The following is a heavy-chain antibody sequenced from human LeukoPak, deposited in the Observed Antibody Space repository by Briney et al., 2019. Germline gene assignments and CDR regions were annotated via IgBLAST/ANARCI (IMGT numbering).Heavy chain of an antibody. CDR1: GGTFSSYA. V-gene: IGHV1-18*01. D-gene: IGHD2-21*01. Sequence: ASVKVSCKASGGTFSSYAISWVRQAPGQGLEWMGWISAYNGNTNYAQKLQGRVTMTTDTSTSTAYMELRSLRSDDTAVYYCARDGFRDVVVIAGWFDPWGQGTLVTVSS. J-gene: IGHJ5*02. CDR3: ARDGFRDVVVIAGWFDP. CDR2: ISAYNGNT.